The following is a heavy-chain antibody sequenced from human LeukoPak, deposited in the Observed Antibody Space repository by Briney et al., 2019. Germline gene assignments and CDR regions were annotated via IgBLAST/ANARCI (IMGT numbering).Heavy chain of an antibody. CDR2: ITSNSFI. Sequence: GGSLRLSCAASGFTFSSYGMNWVRQAPGKGLEWVSSITSNSFIYFADSVKGRFTISRDNAKNSLYLQMNSLRAEDTAVYDCTRDRGFCTGATCHPNDYWGQGTLVTVSS. V-gene: IGHV3-21*01. J-gene: IGHJ4*02. CDR1: GFTFSSYG. CDR3: TRDRGFCTGATCHPNDY. D-gene: IGHD2-8*02.